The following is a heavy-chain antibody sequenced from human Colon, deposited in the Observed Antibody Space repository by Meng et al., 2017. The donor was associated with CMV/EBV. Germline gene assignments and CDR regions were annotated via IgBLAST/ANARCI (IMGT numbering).Heavy chain of an antibody. V-gene: IGHV5-51*01. J-gene: IGHJ4*02. CDR1: GHTSSKYC. CDR2: IYPGHCNF. D-gene: IGHD3-3*01. Sequence: TASGHTSSKYCIGYVPQMTGKGREWREIIYPGHCNFRNSPYFQGQVTVSAPKSTHIAYLQWNSLKAADTAMYYCAGRSDFWGGTFDYWGQGTLVTVSS. CDR3: AGRSDFWGGTFDY.